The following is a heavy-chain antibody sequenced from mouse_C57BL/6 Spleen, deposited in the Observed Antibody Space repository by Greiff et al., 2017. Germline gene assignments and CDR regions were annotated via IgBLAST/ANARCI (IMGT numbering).Heavy chain of an antibody. CDR2: IDPSDSET. CDR3: ARTLYPYAMDY. CDR1: GYTFTSYW. V-gene: IGHV1-52*01. D-gene: IGHD2-12*01. J-gene: IGHJ4*01. Sequence: VQLQQPGAELVRPGSSVKLSCKASGYTFTSYWMHWVKQRPIQGLEWIGNIDPSDSETHYNQKFKDKATLTVDKSSSTAYMQLSSLTSEDSAVYYCARTLYPYAMDYWGQGTSVTVSS.